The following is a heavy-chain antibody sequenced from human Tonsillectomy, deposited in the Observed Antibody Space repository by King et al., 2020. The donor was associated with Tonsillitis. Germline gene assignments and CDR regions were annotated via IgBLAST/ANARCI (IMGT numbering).Heavy chain of an antibody. Sequence: QLVQSGGGVVQPGGSLRLSCAASGFTFSSYGMHWVRQAPGKGLEWVAFIRYDGSNKYYADSVKGRFTISRDNSKNTLYLQMNSLRAEDTAVYYCAKDGGSYYYDSGGYFYWGQGTLVTVSS. CDR3: AKDGGSYYYDSGGYFY. CDR2: IRYDGSNK. J-gene: IGHJ4*02. V-gene: IGHV3-30*02. D-gene: IGHD3-22*01. CDR1: GFTFSSYG.